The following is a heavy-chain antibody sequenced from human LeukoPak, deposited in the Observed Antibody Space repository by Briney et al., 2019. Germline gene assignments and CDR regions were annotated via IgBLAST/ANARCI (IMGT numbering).Heavy chain of an antibody. CDR1: GGSISSSSYY. CDR3: ARRSSSGDRYFDY. D-gene: IGHD6-19*01. V-gene: IGHV4-39*07. J-gene: IGHJ4*02. Sequence: PSETLSLTCTVSGGSISSSSYYWGWIRQPPGKGLEWIGSIYYSGSTYYNPSLKSRVTISVDTSKNQFSLKLSSVTAADTAVYYCARRSSSGDRYFDYWGQGTLVTVSS. CDR2: IYYSGST.